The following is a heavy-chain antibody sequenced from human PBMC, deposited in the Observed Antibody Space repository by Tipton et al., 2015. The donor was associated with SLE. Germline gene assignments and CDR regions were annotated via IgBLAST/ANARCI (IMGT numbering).Heavy chain of an antibody. Sequence: SLRLSCATSGFSFSDYYMTWIRQAPGKGLEWVSYMSSSGITKYYAKPVKGRFTISRDNAKNSLSLQMHSLRAEDTAVYYSARGERSTWTSDYWGQGTLVTGSS. D-gene: IGHD6-13*01. CDR3: ARGERSTWTSDY. CDR2: MSSSGITK. J-gene: IGHJ4*02. V-gene: IGHV3-11*04. CDR1: GFSFSDYY.